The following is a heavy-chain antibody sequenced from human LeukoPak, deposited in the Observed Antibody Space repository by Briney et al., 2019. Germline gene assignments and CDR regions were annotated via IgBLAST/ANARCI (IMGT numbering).Heavy chain of an antibody. CDR2: IIPIFGAA. CDR1: GGTFSSYA. D-gene: IGHD3-22*01. J-gene: IGHJ3*02. Sequence: SVRVSCKASGGTFSSYAISWVRQAPGQGLEWMGRIIPIFGAANYAQRFQGRVSIATDESTSTAYMELSSLRSEDTAVYYCARGFYYDSSGYNYGGFDIWGQGTMVTVSS. V-gene: IGHV1-69*05. CDR3: ARGFYYDSSGYNYGGFDI.